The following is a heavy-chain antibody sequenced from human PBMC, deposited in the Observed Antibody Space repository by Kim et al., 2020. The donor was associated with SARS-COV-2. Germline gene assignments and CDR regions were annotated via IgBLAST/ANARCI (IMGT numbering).Heavy chain of an antibody. CDR3: ACLTGTTYDGMDV. V-gene: IGHV3-53*01. Sequence: SADPGKFRFTISRDKSKNTLYLRMNSLRSEDTAVYYCACLTGTTYDGMDVWGQGTTVTVSS. D-gene: IGHD7-27*01. J-gene: IGHJ6*02.